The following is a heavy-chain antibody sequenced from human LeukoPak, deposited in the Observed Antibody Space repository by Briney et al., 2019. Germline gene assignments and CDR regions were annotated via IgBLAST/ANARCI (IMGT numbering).Heavy chain of an antibody. J-gene: IGHJ4*02. CDR2: IYHSGST. Sequence: SETLSLTCAVSGYSISSGYYWGWIRQPPGEGLEWIGSIYHSGSTYYNPSLKSRVTISVDTSKNQFSLKLSSVTAADTAVYYCATSYYGSGSYYTLYFDYWGQGTLVTVSS. D-gene: IGHD3-10*01. V-gene: IGHV4-38-2*01. CDR1: GYSISSGYY. CDR3: ATSYYGSGSYYTLYFDY.